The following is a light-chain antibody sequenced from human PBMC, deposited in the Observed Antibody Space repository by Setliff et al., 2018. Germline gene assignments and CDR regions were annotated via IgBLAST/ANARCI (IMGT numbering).Light chain of an antibody. Sequence: QSALTQPASVSGSPGQSITISCTGTNSDVGGYNSVSWYQQHPGKAPKLMIYDVSNRPSGVSNRFSGSKSGNTASLTISGLQAEDEADYYCSSYTSSSIFYVFGTGTKVTVL. CDR1: NSDVGGYNS. V-gene: IGLV2-14*03. CDR2: DVS. J-gene: IGLJ1*01. CDR3: SSYTSSSIFYV.